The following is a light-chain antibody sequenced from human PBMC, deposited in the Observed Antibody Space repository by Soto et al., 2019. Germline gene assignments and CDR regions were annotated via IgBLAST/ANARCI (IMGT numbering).Light chain of an antibody. CDR1: SGHSSYA. CDR2: RNSDGSH. J-gene: IGLJ1*01. V-gene: IGLV4-69*01. CDR3: QTWGTGIHV. Sequence: QSVLTQSPSASASMGASVKLTCTLSSGHSSYAIAWHQQQPEKGPRYLMKRNSDGSHSKGDGIPDRFSGSSSGAERYLIISSLQSEDEAVYYCQTWGTGIHVFGTGTKLTVL.